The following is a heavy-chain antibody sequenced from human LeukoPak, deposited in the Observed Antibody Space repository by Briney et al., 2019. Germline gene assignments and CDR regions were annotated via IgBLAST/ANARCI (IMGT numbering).Heavy chain of an antibody. CDR2: INHSGST. CDR3: ARGLFGAAPRLFDY. V-gene: IGHV4-34*01. CDR1: GGSFSGYY. J-gene: IGHJ4*02. Sequence: ASETLSLTCAVYGGSFSGYYWSWIRQPPGKGLEGIGEINHSGSTNYNPSLKSRVTISVDTSKNQFSLKLSSVTAADTAVYYCARGLFGAAPRLFDYWGQGTLVTVSS. D-gene: IGHD6-6*01.